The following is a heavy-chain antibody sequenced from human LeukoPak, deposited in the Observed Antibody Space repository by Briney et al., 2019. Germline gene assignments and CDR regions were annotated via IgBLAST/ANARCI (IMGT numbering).Heavy chain of an antibody. CDR1: GFTFTSSA. CDR3: AAWGGWPEHVDHFDY. CDR2: IVVGSGNT. V-gene: IGHV1-58*01. Sequence: SVKVSCKASGFTFTSSAVQWVRQARGQRLEWIGWIVVGSGNTNYAQKFQERVTITRDMSTSTAYMELSSLRSEDTAVYYCAAWGGWPEHVDHFDYWGQGTLVTVSS. D-gene: IGHD1-14*01. J-gene: IGHJ4*02.